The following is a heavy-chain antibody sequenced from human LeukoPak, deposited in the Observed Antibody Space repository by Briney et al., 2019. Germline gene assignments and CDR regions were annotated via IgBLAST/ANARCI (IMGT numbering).Heavy chain of an antibody. CDR1: GGTFSSYA. CDR2: IIPILGIA. Sequence: GASVKVSSKASGGTFSSYAISWVRQAPGQGLEWMGRIIPILGIANYAQKFQGRVTITADKSTSTAYMELSSLRSEDTAVYYCARAGGVTDYFDYWGQGTLVTVSS. CDR3: ARAGGVTDYFDY. J-gene: IGHJ4*02. V-gene: IGHV1-69*04. D-gene: IGHD2-21*02.